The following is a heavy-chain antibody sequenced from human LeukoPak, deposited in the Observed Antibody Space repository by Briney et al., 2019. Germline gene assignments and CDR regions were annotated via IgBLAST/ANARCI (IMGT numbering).Heavy chain of an antibody. Sequence: GGSLRLSCAAPGFTFTSYAMSWVRQAPGKGLEWVSAISDSGGSTYYADSVKGRFTISRDNSKNTLYLQMNSLRVEDTAVYYCAKDLRRDGYSSGWYYFDYWGQGTLVTVSS. CDR1: GFTFTSYA. J-gene: IGHJ4*02. V-gene: IGHV3-23*01. CDR2: ISDSGGST. D-gene: IGHD6-19*01. CDR3: AKDLRRDGYSSGWYYFDY.